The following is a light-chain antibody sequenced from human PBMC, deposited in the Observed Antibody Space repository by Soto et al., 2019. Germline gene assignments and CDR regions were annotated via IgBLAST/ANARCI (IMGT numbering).Light chain of an antibody. CDR2: GAS. V-gene: IGKV3-15*01. CDR3: QQYDKWPWT. Sequence: DIVMTQSPATLSMSPGERATLSCRASQTINNNLAWNQQKPGQAPRLLIYGASTRATGIPDRFSGSGSGTGFTLTISSLQSEDFAVYYCQQYDKWPWTFGQGTKVEIK. CDR1: QTINNN. J-gene: IGKJ1*01.